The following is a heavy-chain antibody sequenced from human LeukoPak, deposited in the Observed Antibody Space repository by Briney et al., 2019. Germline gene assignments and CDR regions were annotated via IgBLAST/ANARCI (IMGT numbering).Heavy chain of an antibody. D-gene: IGHD2-8*01. J-gene: IGHJ5*02. CDR2: IYTSGST. Sequence: SETLSLTCTVSGGSISSGSYYWSWIRQPAGKGLEWIGRIYTSGSTNYNPSLKSRVTISVDTSKNQFSLKLSSVTAADTAVYYCARGGVMVWFDPWGQGTLVTVSS. CDR3: ARGGVMVWFDP. V-gene: IGHV4-61*02. CDR1: GGSISSGSYY.